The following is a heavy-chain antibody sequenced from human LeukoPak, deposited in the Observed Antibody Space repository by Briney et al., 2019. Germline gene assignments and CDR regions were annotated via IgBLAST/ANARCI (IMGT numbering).Heavy chain of an antibody. D-gene: IGHD3-3*01. CDR3: ANLFGVVTGFDY. CDR2: ISGSGGST. CDR1: GFTFSSYG. Sequence: GGSLRLSCAASGFTFSSYGMSWVRQAPGKGLEWVSGISGSGGSTYYADSVKGRLTISRDNSKNTLYLQMNSLRAEDTAVYYCANLFGVVTGFDYWGQGTLVTVSS. J-gene: IGHJ4*02. V-gene: IGHV3-23*01.